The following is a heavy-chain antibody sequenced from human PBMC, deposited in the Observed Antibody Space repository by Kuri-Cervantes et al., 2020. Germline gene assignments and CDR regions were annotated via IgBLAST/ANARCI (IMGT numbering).Heavy chain of an antibody. CDR3: ARVIDYGSGSYWDY. D-gene: IGHD3-10*01. CDR2: IYHSGST. J-gene: IGHJ4*02. Sequence: SQTLSLTCAVSGYSISSGYYWGWIRQPPGRGLEWIGSIYHSGSTYYNPSLKSRVTISVDKSKNQFSLRLSSVTAADPAVYYCARVIDYGSGSYWDYWGQGTLVTVSS. CDR1: GYSISSGYY. V-gene: IGHV4-38-2*01.